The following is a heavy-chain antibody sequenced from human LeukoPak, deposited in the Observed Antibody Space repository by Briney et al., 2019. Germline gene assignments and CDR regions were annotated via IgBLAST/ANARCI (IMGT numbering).Heavy chain of an antibody. J-gene: IGHJ4*02. Sequence: SETLSLTCTVSGGSISSSSYYWGWSRQPPGTGLEWIGSIYYSGSTYYNPSLKSRVTISVDTSKNQFSLKLSSVTAADTAVYYCARPGNWNDVDYWGQGTLVTVSS. CDR1: GGSISSSSYY. CDR2: IYYSGST. V-gene: IGHV4-39*01. D-gene: IGHD1-1*01. CDR3: ARPGNWNDVDY.